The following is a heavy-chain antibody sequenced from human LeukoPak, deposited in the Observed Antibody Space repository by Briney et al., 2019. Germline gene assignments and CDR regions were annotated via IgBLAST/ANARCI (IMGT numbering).Heavy chain of an antibody. Sequence: GGSLRLSCAASGFTFSTYSMNWIRQAPGSRLEWVSSISSDSIYIYYADSVKGRFTISRDNAKNSLYLQMNSLRAEDTAVYYCAKDPFWSGDYWGQGTLVTVSS. CDR3: AKDPFWSGDY. D-gene: IGHD3-3*01. CDR2: ISSDSIYI. CDR1: GFTFSTYS. J-gene: IGHJ4*02. V-gene: IGHV3-21*04.